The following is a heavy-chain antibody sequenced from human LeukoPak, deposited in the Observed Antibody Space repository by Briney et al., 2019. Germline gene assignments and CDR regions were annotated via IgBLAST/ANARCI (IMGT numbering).Heavy chain of an antibody. CDR3: ARGADGVSSNSRGWFDP. J-gene: IGHJ5*02. V-gene: IGHV3-21*01. Sequence: GGSLRLSCAASGFTFSTFAMIWVRQAPGKGLEWVSSISTSSSYIYYADSVKGRFTISRDNARNSLYLQMNTLRAEDTAVYSCARGADGVSSNSRGWFDPWGQGTLVTVSS. CDR2: ISTSSSYI. CDR1: GFTFSTFA. D-gene: IGHD2-15*01.